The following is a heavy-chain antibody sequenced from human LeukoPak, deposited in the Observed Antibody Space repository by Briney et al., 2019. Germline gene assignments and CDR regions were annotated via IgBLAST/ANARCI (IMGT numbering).Heavy chain of an antibody. CDR1: GGSVSSGDYF. CDR3: ARDPITATMNGQGY. Sequence: SQTLSLTCAVSGGSVSSGDYFWSWIRQPPGKGLEWIGYIYFSGSTYYNPSLKSRVTISIDTSKNQFSLNLSSVTAADTAVYYCARDPITATMNGQGYWGQGTLVTVSS. V-gene: IGHV4-30-4*01. CDR2: IYFSGST. J-gene: IGHJ4*02. D-gene: IGHD4-17*01.